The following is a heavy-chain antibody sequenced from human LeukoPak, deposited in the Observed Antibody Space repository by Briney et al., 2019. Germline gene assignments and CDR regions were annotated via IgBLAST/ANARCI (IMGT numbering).Heavy chain of an antibody. CDR1: GFTFSSYE. V-gene: IGHV3-48*03. Sequence: PGGSLRLSCAASGFTFSSYEMNWVRQAPGEGLEWVSYISSSGSTIYYADSVRGRFTISRDNAKNSLYLQMNSLRAEDTAVYYCARELYGSGSYTWFDPWGQGTLVTVSS. CDR2: ISSSGSTI. J-gene: IGHJ5*02. D-gene: IGHD3-10*01. CDR3: ARELYGSGSYTWFDP.